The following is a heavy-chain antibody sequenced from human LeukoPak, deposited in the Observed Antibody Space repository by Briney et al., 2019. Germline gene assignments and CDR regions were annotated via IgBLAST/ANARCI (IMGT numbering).Heavy chain of an antibody. CDR3: ARVRSDSSSWYGVYYYGMDV. D-gene: IGHD6-13*01. CDR1: GFTVSSNY. CDR2: IYSGGST. J-gene: IGHJ6*02. Sequence: GGSLRLSCAASGFTVSSNYMSWVRQAPGKGLEWVSVIYSGGSTYYADSVKGRFTISRDNSKNTLYLQINSLRAEDTAVYYCARVRSDSSSWYGVYYYGMDVWGQGTTVTVSS. V-gene: IGHV3-66*01.